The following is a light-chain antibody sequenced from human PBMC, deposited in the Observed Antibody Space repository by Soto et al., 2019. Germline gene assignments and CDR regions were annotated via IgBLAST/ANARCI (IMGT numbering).Light chain of an antibody. V-gene: IGKV3D-15*01. J-gene: IGKJ2*01. CDR3: QQSYSAPHT. Sequence: ELVVTQSPATLSVSPGERVTLSCRTSQDVSSKLAWYQQKAGQAPSLLIYDASTRATGTPARFSGSGSGSEFTLAVSSLQSEDYATYYCQQSYSAPHTFGQGTKVEIK. CDR2: DAS. CDR1: QDVSSK.